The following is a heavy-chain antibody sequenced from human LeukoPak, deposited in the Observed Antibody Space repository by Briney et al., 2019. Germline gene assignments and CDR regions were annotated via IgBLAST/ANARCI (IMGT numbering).Heavy chain of an antibody. D-gene: IGHD5-12*01. CDR1: GYTFTSNY. CDR3: ARGRRYGGYVSYYYYYYMDV. CDR2: INTNTGNP. Sequence: GASVKVSCKAFGYTFTSNYMHWVRQAPGQGLEWMGWINTNTGNPTYAQGFTGRFVFSLDTSVSTAYLQISSLKAEDTAVYYCARGRRYGGYVSYYYYYYMDVWGKGTTVTVSS. V-gene: IGHV7-4-1*02. J-gene: IGHJ6*03.